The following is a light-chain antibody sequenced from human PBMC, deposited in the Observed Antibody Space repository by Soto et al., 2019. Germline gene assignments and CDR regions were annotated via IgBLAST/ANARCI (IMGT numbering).Light chain of an antibody. J-gene: IGLJ2*01. CDR3: EAWDDSLNGAV. V-gene: IGLV1-44*01. CDR1: SSNIGTNT. Sequence: QSVLTQPPAASGTPGQRVTISCSGSSSNIGTNTVNWYQQLPGTAPKLLIYSNDLRPSGVPDRFSGSKSGTSASLAISGLQSEDEADYYCEAWDDSLNGAVFGGGTKVTVL. CDR2: SND.